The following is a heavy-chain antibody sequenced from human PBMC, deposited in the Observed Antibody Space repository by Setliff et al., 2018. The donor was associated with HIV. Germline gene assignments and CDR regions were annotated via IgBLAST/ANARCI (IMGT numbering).Heavy chain of an antibody. Sequence: GTLSLTCAVSADSIGTNHWMDWVRQSPEKGLEWVANINQDGSQAYYLDSVRGRFTISRDNVQKSLYLQMNTLRAEDTAVYYCVPESSTFLNWGPGSQVTVSS. D-gene: IGHD2-2*01. CDR3: VPESSTFLN. V-gene: IGHV3-7*03. J-gene: IGHJ4*02. CDR2: INQDGSQA. CDR1: ADSIGTNHW.